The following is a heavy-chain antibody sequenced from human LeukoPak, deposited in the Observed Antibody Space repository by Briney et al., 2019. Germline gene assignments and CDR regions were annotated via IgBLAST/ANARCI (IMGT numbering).Heavy chain of an antibody. CDR3: TRETSSRYFDY. CDR2: MNPNRGRP. Sequence: ASVKVSCKASGYTLTSYDINWVRQAARQGLEWMGWMNPNRGRPGYAQNFQGRITITRNASISTAYMELSSLRSEDTAVYYCTRETSSRYFDYWGQGTLVTVSS. J-gene: IGHJ4*02. CDR1: GYTLTSYD. V-gene: IGHV1-8*01.